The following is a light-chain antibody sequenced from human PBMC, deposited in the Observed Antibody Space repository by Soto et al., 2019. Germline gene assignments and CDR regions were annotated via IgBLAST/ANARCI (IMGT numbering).Light chain of an antibody. J-gene: IGLJ3*02. Sequence: QPVLTQPPSASGTPGQRVIISCSGSNSNIGTYTVNWYQQLPGTAPKLLIYTDYQRPSGVPDRFSGSRSGTSASLAISGLQSEDEADYYCASWDDSLSGGVFGGGTQLTVL. CDR1: NSNIGTYT. CDR3: ASWDDSLSGGV. CDR2: TDY. V-gene: IGLV1-44*01.